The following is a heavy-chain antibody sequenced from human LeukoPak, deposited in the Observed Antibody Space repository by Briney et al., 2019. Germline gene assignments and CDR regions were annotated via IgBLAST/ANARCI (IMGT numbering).Heavy chain of an antibody. CDR1: GFTFGDYA. D-gene: IGHD2-2*02. J-gene: IGHJ4*02. CDR3: TRQYCSSTSCYMYHFDY. Sequence: GGSLRLSCTASGFTFGDYAMSWVRQAPGKGLEWVGFIRSKAYGGTTEYAASVKGRFTISRDDSKSIAYLQMDSLKTEDTAVYYCTRQYCSSTSCYMYHFDYWGQGTLVTVSS. CDR2: IRSKAYGGTT. V-gene: IGHV3-49*04.